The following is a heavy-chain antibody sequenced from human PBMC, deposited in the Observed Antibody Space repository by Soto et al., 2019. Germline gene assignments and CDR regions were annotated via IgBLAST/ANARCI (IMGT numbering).Heavy chain of an antibody. Sequence: SETLSLTCAVYGGSFSGYYWSWIRQPPGKGLEWIGEINHSGSTNYNPSLKSRVTISVDTSKNQFSLKLSPVTAADTAVYYCARGGWNYIPIDYWAREPRSPSPQ. V-gene: IGHV4-34*01. D-gene: IGHD1-7*01. CDR3: ARGGWNYIPIDY. CDR2: INHSGST. J-gene: IGHJ4*02. CDR1: GGSFSGYY.